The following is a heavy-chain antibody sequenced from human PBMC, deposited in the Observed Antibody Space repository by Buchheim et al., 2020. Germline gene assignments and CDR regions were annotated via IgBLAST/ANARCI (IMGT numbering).Heavy chain of an antibody. V-gene: IGHV3-15*01. CDR1: GFTFSNAW. CDR3: TTQDIVVVPAAKYNWVDP. CDR2: IKSKTDGGTT. J-gene: IGHJ5*02. D-gene: IGHD2-2*01. Sequence: EVQLVESGGGLVKPGGSLRLSCAASGFTFSNAWMSWVRQAPGKGLEWVGRIKSKTDGGTTDYAAPVQGRFTISRDDSKNTLYLQMNSLKTEDTAVYYCTTQDIVVVPAAKYNWVDPWGQGTL.